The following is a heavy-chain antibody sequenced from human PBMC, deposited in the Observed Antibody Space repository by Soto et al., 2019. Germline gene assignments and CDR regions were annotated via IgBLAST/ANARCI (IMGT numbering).Heavy chain of an antibody. V-gene: IGHV1-8*01. J-gene: IGHJ6*02. CDR3: ARGEGTFGVVIPREYYYYCMDV. CDR2: MNPNRGNT. CDR1: GYTFTSYD. Sequence: ASVKVSCKASGYTFTSYDINWVRQATGQGLEWMGWMNPNRGNTGYAQKFQGRVTMTRNTSMSTAYMELSSLRSEDTAVYYCARGEGTFGVVIPREYYYYCMDVWGQGPTVTVTS. D-gene: IGHD3-3*01.